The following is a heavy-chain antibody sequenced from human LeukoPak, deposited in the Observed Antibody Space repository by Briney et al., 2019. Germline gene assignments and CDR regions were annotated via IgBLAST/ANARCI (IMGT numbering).Heavy chain of an antibody. Sequence: GRSLRLSCAASGFTFSSYGMHWVRQAPGKGLEWVAVISYDGSNKYYADSVKGRFTISRDNSKNTLYLQMNSLRAEDTAVYYCAREIGGSVWRRDGMDVWGQGTTVTVSS. CDR2: ISYDGSNK. CDR1: GFTFSSYG. D-gene: IGHD6-19*01. V-gene: IGHV3-30*03. CDR3: AREIGGSVWRRDGMDV. J-gene: IGHJ6*02.